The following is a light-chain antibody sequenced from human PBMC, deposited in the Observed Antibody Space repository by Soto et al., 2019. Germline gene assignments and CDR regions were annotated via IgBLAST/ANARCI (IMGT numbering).Light chain of an antibody. J-gene: IGKJ5*01. CDR2: DAS. Sequence: ETVLTHSPGTLSLSPGERATLPCRASQSVSSYLAWYQQQPGQAPRLLIYDASNRATGIPARFSGGGSGTVSTLTISSLEPEDFAVYYCQQRSNWRTLGQGTRLEIK. V-gene: IGKV3-11*01. CDR1: QSVSSY. CDR3: QQRSNWRT.